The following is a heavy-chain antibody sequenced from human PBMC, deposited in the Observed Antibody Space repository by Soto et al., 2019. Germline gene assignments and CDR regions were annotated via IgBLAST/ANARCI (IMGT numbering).Heavy chain of an antibody. CDR2: IYSGGST. V-gene: IGHV3-66*01. CDR1: GFTVSSNY. D-gene: IGHD3-3*01. CDR3: ARDYYDFWSGYRIGD. J-gene: IGHJ4*02. Sequence: EVQLVESGGGLVQPGGSLRLSCAASGFTVSSNYMSWVRQAPGKGLEWVSVIYSGGSTYYADSVKGRFTISRDNSKNTLYRQMNSLRAEDTAVYYCARDYYDFWSGYRIGDWGQGTLVTVSS.